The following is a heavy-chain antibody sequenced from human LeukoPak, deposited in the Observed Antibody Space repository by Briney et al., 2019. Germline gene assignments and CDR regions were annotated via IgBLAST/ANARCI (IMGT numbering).Heavy chain of an antibody. J-gene: IGHJ3*02. Sequence: SETLSLTCAVYGGSFSGYYWSWIRKPPGKGREWIGEINHSGSTNYNPSLKSRVTISVDTSKNQFSLKLSSVTAADTAVYYCARARGDAFDIWGQGTMVTVSS. CDR3: ARARGDAFDI. CDR2: INHSGST. V-gene: IGHV4-34*01. CDR1: GGSFSGYY.